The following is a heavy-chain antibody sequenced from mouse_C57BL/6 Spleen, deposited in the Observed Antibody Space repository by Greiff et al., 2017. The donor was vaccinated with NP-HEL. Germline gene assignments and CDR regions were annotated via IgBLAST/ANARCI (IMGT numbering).Heavy chain of an antibody. CDR1: GYTFTSYD. CDR2: IYPRDGST. D-gene: IGHD1-1*01. Sequence: VKLMESGPELVKPGASVKLSCKASGYTFTSYDINWVKQRPGQGLEWIGWIYPRDGSTKYNEKFKGKATLTVDTSSSTAYMELHSLTSEDSAVYFCARYYGSNSFAYWGQGTLVTVSA. J-gene: IGHJ3*01. V-gene: IGHV1-85*01. CDR3: ARYYGSNSFAY.